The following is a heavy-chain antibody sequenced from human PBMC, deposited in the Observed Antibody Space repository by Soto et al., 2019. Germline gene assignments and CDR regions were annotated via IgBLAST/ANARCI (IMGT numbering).Heavy chain of an antibody. CDR3: AKDPGLRYFDWLLAFDY. CDR2: ISGSGGST. V-gene: IGHV3-23*01. Sequence: HPGGSLRLSCAASGFTFSSYAMSWVRQAPGKGLEWVSAISGSGGSTYYADSVKGRFTISRDNSKNTLYLQMNSLRAEDTAVYYCAKDPGLRYFDWLLAFDYWGQGTLVTVSS. CDR1: GFTFSSYA. J-gene: IGHJ4*02. D-gene: IGHD3-9*01.